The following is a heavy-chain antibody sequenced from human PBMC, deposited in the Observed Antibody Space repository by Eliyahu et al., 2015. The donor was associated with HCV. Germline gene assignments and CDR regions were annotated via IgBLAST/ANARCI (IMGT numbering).Heavy chain of an antibody. CDR2: INHSAST. D-gene: IGHD2-15*01. Sequence: QVQLQQWGAGLLKPSETLSLTCAVYGGSFSGYYWSWIRQPPGKGLEWIGEINHSASTNYNPSLKSRVTISVDTSKNQFSLKLSSVTAADTAVYYCARRGRYCSGGSCYGAFDIWGQGTMVTVSS. CDR1: GGSFSGYY. CDR3: ARRGRYCSGGSCYGAFDI. V-gene: IGHV4-34*01. J-gene: IGHJ3*02.